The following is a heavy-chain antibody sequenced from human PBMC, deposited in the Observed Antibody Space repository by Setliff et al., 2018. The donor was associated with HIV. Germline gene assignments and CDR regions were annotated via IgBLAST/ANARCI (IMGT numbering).Heavy chain of an antibody. CDR1: GDSIRGYY. V-gene: IGHV4-4*08. J-gene: IGHJ4*02. CDR3: AREHDYSNYRRLDS. D-gene: IGHD4-4*01. CDR2: IHHSGSS. Sequence: SETLSLTCTVSGDSIRGYYWSWIRQPPGKGLEWIGYIHHSGSSDYTPSLRSRVTMSVDTSKNQFSLKLSSVTAADTAVYYCAREHDYSNYRRLDSWGQGILVTVSS.